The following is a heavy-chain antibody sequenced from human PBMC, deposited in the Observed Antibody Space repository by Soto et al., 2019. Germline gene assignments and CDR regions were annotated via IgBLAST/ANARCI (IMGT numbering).Heavy chain of an antibody. V-gene: IGHV3-23*01. CDR2: ISGSGGST. Sequence: GGSLRLSCAASGFTFSSYAMSWVRQAPGKGLEWVSAISGSGGSTYYADSMKGRFTISRDNSKNTLYLQMNSLRAEDTAVYYCAKDPEYSSSPPGLDAFDIWGQGTMVTVSS. D-gene: IGHD6-6*01. J-gene: IGHJ3*02. CDR3: AKDPEYSSSPPGLDAFDI. CDR1: GFTFSSYA.